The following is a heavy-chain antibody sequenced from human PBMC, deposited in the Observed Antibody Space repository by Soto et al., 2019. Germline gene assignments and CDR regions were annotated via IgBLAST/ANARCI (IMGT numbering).Heavy chain of an antibody. CDR2: ISYDGSNK. J-gene: IGHJ4*02. V-gene: IGHV3-30*18. CDR1: GFTFSSYG. D-gene: IGHD3-22*01. Sequence: QVQLVESGGGVVQPGRSLRLSCAASGFTFSSYGMHWVRQAPGKGLEWVAVISYDGSNKYYADSVKGRFTISRDNSKNTLYRQMNSLRAEDTAVYYCAKWHSSGYGYFDYWGQGTLVTVSS. CDR3: AKWHSSGYGYFDY.